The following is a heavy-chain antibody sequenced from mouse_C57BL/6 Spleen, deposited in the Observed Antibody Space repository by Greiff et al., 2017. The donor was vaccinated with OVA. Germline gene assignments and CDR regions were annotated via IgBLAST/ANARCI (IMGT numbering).Heavy chain of an antibody. J-gene: IGHJ3*01. CDR2: INPSSGYT. CDR3: ARSDNWDGKAY. CDR1: GYTFTSYW. Sequence: QVQLQQSGAELAKPGASVKLSCKASGYTFTSYWMHWVKQRPGQGLEWIGYINPSSGYTKYNQKFKDKATVTADKSSSTAYMQLSSLTYEDSAVYYCARSDNWDGKAYWGQGTLVTVSA. V-gene: IGHV1-7*01. D-gene: IGHD4-1*01.